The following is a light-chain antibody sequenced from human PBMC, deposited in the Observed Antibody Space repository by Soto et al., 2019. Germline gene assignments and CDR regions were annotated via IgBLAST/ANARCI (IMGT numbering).Light chain of an antibody. CDR2: EVS. Sequence: QSALTQPPSASGSPGQSVTISCTGTFSDVGGYNSVSWYQQYPGKAPQLLIYEVSKRPSGVPDRFSGSTSGNTASLTVSGLQGEDEADYYCSSYAGSNNWVFGGGTKLTVL. CDR1: FSDVGGYNS. J-gene: IGLJ3*02. CDR3: SSYAGSNNWV. V-gene: IGLV2-8*01.